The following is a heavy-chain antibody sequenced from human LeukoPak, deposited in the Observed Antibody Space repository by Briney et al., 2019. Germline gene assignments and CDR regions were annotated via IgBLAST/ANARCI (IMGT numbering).Heavy chain of an antibody. D-gene: IGHD6-13*01. J-gene: IGHJ4*02. CDR3: ARGPIAAAGDS. Sequence: GASVKVSCKGSGYSFASYGITWVRQAPGQGLEWMGWINANNGNTNYAQNLQGRATMTTDTSTSTVYMELRSLKSDDTAVYYCARGPIAAAGDSWGQGTLVTVSS. V-gene: IGHV1-18*01. CDR2: INANNGNT. CDR1: GYSFASYG.